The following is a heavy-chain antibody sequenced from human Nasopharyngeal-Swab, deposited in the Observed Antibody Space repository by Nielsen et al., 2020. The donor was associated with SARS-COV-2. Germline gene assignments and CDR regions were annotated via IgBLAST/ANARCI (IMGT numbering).Heavy chain of an antibody. CDR2: INHSGST. D-gene: IGHD3-9*01. J-gene: IGHJ5*02. V-gene: IGHV4-34*01. Sequence: WIRQPPGKGPEWIGEINHSGSTNYNPSLKSRVTISVDTSKNQFSLKLSSVTAADTAVYYCASRTGYYDILTGSERSQRPNWFDPWGQGTLVTVSS. CDR3: ASRTGYYDILTGSERSQRPNWFDP.